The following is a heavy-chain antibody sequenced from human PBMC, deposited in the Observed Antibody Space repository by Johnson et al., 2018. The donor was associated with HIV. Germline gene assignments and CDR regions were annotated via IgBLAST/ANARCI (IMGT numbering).Heavy chain of an antibody. V-gene: IGHV3-30*02. CDR3: ARGAWSYCGGDCYGYPPDAFDI. CDR1: GFTFSSYA. Sequence: QMLLVESGGGLVKPGGSLRLSCAASGFTFSSYAMHWVRQAPGKGLEWVAFIRYDGSNKYYADSVKGRFTVSRANSKNTLYLQMNSLRAEVTAVYYCARGAWSYCGGDCYGYPPDAFDIWGQGTMVTVSS. CDR2: IRYDGSNK. D-gene: IGHD2-21*02. J-gene: IGHJ3*02.